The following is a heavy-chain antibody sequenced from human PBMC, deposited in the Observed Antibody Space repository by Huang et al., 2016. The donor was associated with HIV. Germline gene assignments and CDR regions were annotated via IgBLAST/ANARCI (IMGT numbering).Heavy chain of an antibody. V-gene: IGHV4-39*01. CDR3: ARMPYDRLWFDP. Sequence: QLQLQESGPGLVKPSETLSLTCTVSGDSINSNIYFWGWIRQPPGKGLEWIASIHYSGSTSDNPSLKRRVTTFVDTSKNQLSRNLSSVTAADTAVYYCARMPYDRLWFDPWGQGTLVTVSS. CDR1: GDSINSNIYF. D-gene: IGHD2-2*01. CDR2: IHYSGST. J-gene: IGHJ5*02.